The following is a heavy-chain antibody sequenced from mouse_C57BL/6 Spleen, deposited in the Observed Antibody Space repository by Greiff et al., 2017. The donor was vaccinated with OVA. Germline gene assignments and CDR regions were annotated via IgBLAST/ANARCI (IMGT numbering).Heavy chain of an antibody. CDR2: IYPGDGDT. Sequence: VQLQESGPELVKPGASVKISCKASGYAFSSSWMNWVKQRPGKGLEWIGRIYPGDGDTNYNGKFKGKATLTADESSSTAYMQLSSLTSEDSAVYFCARSGNSKGDYFDYWGQGTTLTVSS. V-gene: IGHV1-82*01. CDR3: ARSGNSKGDYFDY. D-gene: IGHD2-5*01. CDR1: GYAFSSSW. J-gene: IGHJ2*01.